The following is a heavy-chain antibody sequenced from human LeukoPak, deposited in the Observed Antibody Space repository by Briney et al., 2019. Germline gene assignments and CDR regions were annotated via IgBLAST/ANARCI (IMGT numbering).Heavy chain of an antibody. V-gene: IGHV1-69*13. J-gene: IGHJ5*02. Sequence: ASVKVSCKASGGTFSSYAISWVRQAPGQGLEWMGGIIPIFGTANYAQKFQGRVTITADESTSTAYMELSSLRSEDTAVYYCARASRYCSSTSCYISSLVNWFDPWGQGTLVTVSS. CDR3: ARASRYCSSTSCYISSLVNWFDP. CDR2: IIPIFGTA. CDR1: GGTFSSYA. D-gene: IGHD2-2*02.